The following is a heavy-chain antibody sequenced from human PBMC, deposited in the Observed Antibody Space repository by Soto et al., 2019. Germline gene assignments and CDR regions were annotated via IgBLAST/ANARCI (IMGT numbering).Heavy chain of an antibody. V-gene: IGHV3-11*04. CDR3: ARKKGDTFDI. CDR2: ISSSGTTT. Sequence: GSLRLSCAASGFTLSDYYMSWIRQAPGKGLEWLSYISSSGTTTSYADSVEGRFTISRDNAKNSVYLQMNSLRAEDTAVYYCARKKGDTFDIWGQGTMVTVSS. CDR1: GFTLSDYY. J-gene: IGHJ3*02.